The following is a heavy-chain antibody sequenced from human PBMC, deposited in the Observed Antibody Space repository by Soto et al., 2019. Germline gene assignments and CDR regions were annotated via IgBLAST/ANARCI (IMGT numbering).Heavy chain of an antibody. Sequence: PGESLKIPCKGSGYSFTSYWISWVRQMPGKGLEWMGRIDPSDSYTNYSPSFQGHVTISADKSISTAYLQWSSLKASDTAMYYCARLTYYYDSSGYYYGYWGQGTLVTVSS. V-gene: IGHV5-10-1*01. CDR2: IDPSDSYT. J-gene: IGHJ4*02. CDR1: GYSFTSYW. CDR3: ARLTYYYDSSGYYYGY. D-gene: IGHD3-22*01.